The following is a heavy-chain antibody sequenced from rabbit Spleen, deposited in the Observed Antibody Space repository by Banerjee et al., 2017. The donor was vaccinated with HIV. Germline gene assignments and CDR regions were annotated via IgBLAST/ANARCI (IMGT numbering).Heavy chain of an antibody. CDR3: ARGQSVTGYGYGTSFNL. CDR2: IYGGSSGST. Sequence: QSLEESGGDLVKPGASLTLTCTASGFDLSSYYYMCWVRQAPGKGLEWIACIYGGSSGSTWYASWVNGRFTISKTSSTTVTLQMTSLTAADTATYFCARGQSVTGYGYGTSFNLWGPGTLVTVS. D-gene: IGHD6-1*01. J-gene: IGHJ4*01. V-gene: IGHV1S40*01. CDR1: GFDLSSYYY.